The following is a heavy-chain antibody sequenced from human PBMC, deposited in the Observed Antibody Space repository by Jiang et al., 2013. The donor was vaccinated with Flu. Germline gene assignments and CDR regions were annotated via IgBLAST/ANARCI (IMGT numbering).Heavy chain of an antibody. V-gene: IGHV2-5*01. D-gene: IGHD4/OR15-4a*01. Sequence: VKPTQTLTLTCTFSGFSLSTSGVGVGWIRQPPGKALEWLALIYWNDDKRYSPSLKSRLTITKDTSKNQVVLTMTNMDPVDTATYYCAHRGSGYGAVGYFQHWGQGTLVTVSS. J-gene: IGHJ1*01. CDR3: AHRGSGYGAVGYFQH. CDR1: GFSLSTSGVG. CDR2: IYWNDDK.